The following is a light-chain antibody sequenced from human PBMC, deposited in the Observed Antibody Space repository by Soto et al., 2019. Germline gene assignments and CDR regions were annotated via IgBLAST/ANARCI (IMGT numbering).Light chain of an antibody. V-gene: IGLV2-18*02. CDR3: SSYTSSSTLV. J-gene: IGLJ1*01. Sequence: QSALTQPPSVSGSPGQSVTISCTGTSSDVGSYNRVSWYQQPPGTDPKLMIYEVSNRPSGVPDRFSGSKSGNTASLTISGLQAEDDADYYCSSYTSSSTLVFGTGTKLTVL. CDR1: SSDVGSYNR. CDR2: EVS.